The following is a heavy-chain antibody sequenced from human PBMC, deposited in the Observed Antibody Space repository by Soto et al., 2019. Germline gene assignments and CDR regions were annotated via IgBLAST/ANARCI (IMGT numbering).Heavy chain of an antibody. Sequence: QVQLVQSGAEVKKPGSSVKVSCKASGGTFSSYAISWVRQAPGQGLKWMGGIIPIFGTANYAQKFQGRVTITADESTSTAYMELSSLRSEATAVYYCARALAGQQLVYYYYGMDVWGQGTTVTVSS. J-gene: IGHJ6*02. V-gene: IGHV1-69*01. CDR1: GGTFSSYA. CDR3: ARALAGQQLVYYYYGMDV. CDR2: IIPIFGTA. D-gene: IGHD6-13*01.